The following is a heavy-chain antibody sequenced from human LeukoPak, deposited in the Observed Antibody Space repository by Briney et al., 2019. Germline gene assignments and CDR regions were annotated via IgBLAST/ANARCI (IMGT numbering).Heavy chain of an antibody. CDR3: ARDLMGIAYRGAFYY. CDR1: GFTFSSYG. D-gene: IGHD6-13*01. Sequence: GGSLRLSCAASGFTFSSYGMHWVRQAPGKGLEWVAFIRYDGSDKYYADSVKGRFTISRDNAKNSLYLQMNSLRAEDTAVYYCARDLMGIAYRGAFYYWGQGTLVTVSS. CDR2: IRYDGSDK. J-gene: IGHJ4*02. V-gene: IGHV3-30*02.